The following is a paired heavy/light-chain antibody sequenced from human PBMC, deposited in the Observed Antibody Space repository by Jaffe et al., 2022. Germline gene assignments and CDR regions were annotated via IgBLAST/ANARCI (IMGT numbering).Light chain of an antibody. J-gene: IGKJ4*01. CDR3: MQALETPLT. CDR2: LGS. CDR1: LSLLHSSGYNY. Sequence: DIVMTQSPLSLPVTPGESASISCRSSLSLLHSSGYNYVDWYLQRPGQSPQLLIYLGSHRASGVPDRFSGSGSGTDFTLKISRVEAEDVGIYYCMQALETPLTFGGGTKVEI. V-gene: IGKV2-28*01.
Heavy chain of an antibody. J-gene: IGHJ3*01. CDR2: IFYVGTT. V-gene: IGHV4-4*02. D-gene: IGHD3-16*01. CDR3: ARGNFAEGSEALRKDVFDV. CDR1: GGSISSNNW. Sequence: QVQLAESGPGLVKPSGTLSLTCTVSGGSISSNNWWSWVRQTPGKGLEWIGEIFYVGTTNYNPSLKSRVTISVDESKNQISLSLKSVNAADTAVYYCARGNFAEGSEALRKDVFDVWGRGTMVTVSS.